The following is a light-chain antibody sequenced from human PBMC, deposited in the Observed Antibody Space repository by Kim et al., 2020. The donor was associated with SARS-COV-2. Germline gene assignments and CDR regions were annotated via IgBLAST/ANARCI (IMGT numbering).Light chain of an antibody. CDR1: QDIRSV. J-gene: IGKJ1*01. V-gene: IGKV1-6*02. CDR2: GAS. Sequence: AIQMTQSPSTLPAFVGDRVTITCRASQDIRSVLGWYQQKPGTVPKVLISGASTLQSGVPPRFSGSGSGTDFTLTISSLQPEDFATYYCLQYHTYPWTFGQGTKVDIK. CDR3: LQYHTYPWT.